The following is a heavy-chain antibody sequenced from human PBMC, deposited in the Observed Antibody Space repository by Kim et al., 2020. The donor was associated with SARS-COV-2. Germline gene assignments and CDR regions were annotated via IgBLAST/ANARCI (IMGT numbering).Heavy chain of an antibody. CDR3: AREGYDSSGYIDY. V-gene: IGHV4-39*07. D-gene: IGHD3-22*01. J-gene: IGHJ4*02. Sequence: YTPSLKSRVTISVDTSKNQFSLKLSSVTAADTAVYYCAREGYDSSGYIDYWGQGTLVTVSS.